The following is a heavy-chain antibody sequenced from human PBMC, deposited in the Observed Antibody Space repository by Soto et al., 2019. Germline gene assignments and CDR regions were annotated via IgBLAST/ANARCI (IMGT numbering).Heavy chain of an antibody. CDR1: GGSINTFY. J-gene: IGHJ4*02. CDR2: IFSSGST. D-gene: IGHD5-12*01. Sequence: SETLSLTFTVSGGSINTFYWSWVRQPAGKGLEWIGRIFSSGSTSFNPSLESRVAMSVDTSKNHFSLNLSSVTAADMAVYYCAREGSYSAYNFAHGIQLWSFDFWGQGALVTVSS. CDR3: AREGSYSAYNFAHGIQLWSFDF. V-gene: IGHV4-4*07.